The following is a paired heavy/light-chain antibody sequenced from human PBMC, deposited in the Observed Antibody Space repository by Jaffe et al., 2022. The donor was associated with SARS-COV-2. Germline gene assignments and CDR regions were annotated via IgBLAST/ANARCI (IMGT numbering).Light chain of an antibody. J-gene: IGKJ1*01. V-gene: IGKV1-39*01. CDR3: QQSYTTPAT. CDR1: QSISTY. CDR2: GAS. Sequence: DIQMTQSPSSLSASVGDRVTITCRAGQSISTYLNWYQQKPGKAPKLLIYGASSLQSGVPSRFSGSGSGTDFTLTISSLQPEDFATYYCQQSYTTPATFGQGTKVEIK.
Heavy chain of an antibody. CDR2: INTNTGNP. V-gene: IGHV7-4-1*01. CDR1: GYTFTSYG. J-gene: IGHJ4*02. D-gene: IGHD6-19*01. Sequence: QVQLVQSGSELKKPGASVKVSCKSSGYTFTSYGVNWVRQAPGQGLEWMGWINTNTGNPTYAQGFTGRFVFSLDTSVSTAYLQIRPLKAEDTAVYYCARGSGSGWDFDYWGQGTLVTVSS. CDR3: ARGSGSGWDFDY.